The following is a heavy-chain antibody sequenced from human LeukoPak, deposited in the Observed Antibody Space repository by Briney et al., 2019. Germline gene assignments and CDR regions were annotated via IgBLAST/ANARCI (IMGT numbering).Heavy chain of an antibody. CDR2: MNPVSGNA. J-gene: IGHJ4*02. CDR1: GYTFTNFD. CDR3: ARAPMGRGALY. V-gene: IGHV1-8*01. Sequence: LGASVKVSCKASGYTFTNFDINWVRQAPGQGLEWMGWMNPVSGNAGSAQKFQGRVTLTRETSMSTAYMEVTSLRSDDTAFYYCARAPMGRGALYWGQGTLVTVNS. D-gene: IGHD3-10*01.